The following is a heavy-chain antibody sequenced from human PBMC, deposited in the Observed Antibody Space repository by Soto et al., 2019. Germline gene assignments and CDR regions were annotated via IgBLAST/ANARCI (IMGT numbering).Heavy chain of an antibody. D-gene: IGHD2-2*03. Sequence: EVQLLESGGGLVQPGGSLRLSCAASGFTFSSYAMSWVRQAPGKGLEWVSAISGSGGSTYYADSVKGRFTISRDNSKSMLSLQMNSPTAADTAVYYCAKEGGYCSSASCYGRVSYCGPGTLVTVPS. CDR3: AKEGGYCSSASCYGRVSY. CDR1: GFTFSSYA. CDR2: ISGSGGST. V-gene: IGHV3-23*01. J-gene: IGHJ4*02.